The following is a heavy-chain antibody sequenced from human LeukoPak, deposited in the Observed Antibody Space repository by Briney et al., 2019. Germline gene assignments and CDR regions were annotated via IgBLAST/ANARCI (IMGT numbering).Heavy chain of an antibody. Sequence: SETLSLTCTVSGGSISSYYWSWIRQPPGKGLEWIGYIYYSGSTYYNPSLKSRVTISVDTSKNQFSLKLSSVTAADTAVYYCASNRTPYYDILTGYYQVNYFDYWGQGTLVTVSS. CDR3: ASNRTPYYDILTGYYQVNYFDY. D-gene: IGHD3-9*01. V-gene: IGHV4-59*12. CDR2: IYYSGST. CDR1: GGSISSYY. J-gene: IGHJ4*02.